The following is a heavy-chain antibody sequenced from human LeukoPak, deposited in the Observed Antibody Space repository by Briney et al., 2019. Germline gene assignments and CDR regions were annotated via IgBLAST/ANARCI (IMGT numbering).Heavy chain of an antibody. CDR1: GLSFSNYW. J-gene: IGHJ4*02. CDR3: AGDAGYGSGD. V-gene: IGHV3-7*05. Sequence: GGSLRLSCAASGLSFSNYWMNWVRQAPGKGLEWVASIKQDGSEKYYVDSVKGRFTISRDNAKNSLYLQMNSLRAEDTAVYYCAGDAGYGSGDWGQGSLVTVSS. D-gene: IGHD6-19*01. CDR2: IKQDGSEK.